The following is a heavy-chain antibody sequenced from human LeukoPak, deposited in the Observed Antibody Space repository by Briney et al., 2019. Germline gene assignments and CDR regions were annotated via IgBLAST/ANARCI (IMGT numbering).Heavy chain of an antibody. V-gene: IGHV1-69*06. Sequence: SVKVSCKASGGTFSSYAISWVRQAPGQGLEWMGGIIPIFGTANYAQKFQGRVTITADKSTSTAYMELSSLRSEDTAVYYCANTQLYVLRYLNWGQGTLVTVSS. CDR3: ANTQLYVLRYLN. CDR1: GGTFSSYA. D-gene: IGHD3-9*01. J-gene: IGHJ4*02. CDR2: IIPIFGTA.